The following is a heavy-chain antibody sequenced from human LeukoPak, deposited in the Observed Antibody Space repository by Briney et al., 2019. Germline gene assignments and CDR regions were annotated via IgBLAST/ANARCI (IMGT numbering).Heavy chain of an antibody. Sequence: SETLSLTCTVSGYSISSGYYWGWIRQPPGKGLEWIGSIYYSGTTYYNPSLKSRVTISVDTSKKQFSLKLRSVTAADTAVYYCARHEWGITNAFDIWGQGTMVTVSS. CDR2: IYYSGTT. J-gene: IGHJ3*02. D-gene: IGHD1-14*01. V-gene: IGHV4-38-2*02. CDR1: GYSISSGYY. CDR3: ARHEWGITNAFDI.